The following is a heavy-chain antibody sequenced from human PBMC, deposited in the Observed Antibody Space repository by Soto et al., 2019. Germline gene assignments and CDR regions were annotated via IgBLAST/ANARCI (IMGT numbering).Heavy chain of an antibody. D-gene: IGHD5-18*01. V-gene: IGHV4-59*08. Sequence: QVQLQESGPGLVKPSETLSLTCTVSGGSISSYYWRWIRQPPVKGLEWIGYIYYSGSTNYNPSLKSRGTISVDTSKNQFSLKVSSVTAGDTAGYYCARQEDTGMVTGWFDPWGQGTLVTVFS. CDR2: IYYSGST. J-gene: IGHJ5*02. CDR1: GGSISSYY. CDR3: ARQEDTGMVTGWFDP.